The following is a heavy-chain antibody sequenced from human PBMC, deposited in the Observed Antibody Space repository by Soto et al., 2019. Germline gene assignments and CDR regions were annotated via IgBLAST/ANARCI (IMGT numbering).Heavy chain of an antibody. CDR3: ARDAGYGSTSCYDY. Sequence: QVQLVESGGGVVQPGRSLRLSCAASGFTFSSYAMHWVRQAPGKGLEWVAVISYDGSNKYYADSVKGRFTISRDNSKNTLYLQMNSLRAEDTAVYYCARDAGYGSTSCYDYWGQGTLVTVSS. J-gene: IGHJ4*02. V-gene: IGHV3-30-3*01. CDR2: ISYDGSNK. D-gene: IGHD2-2*01. CDR1: GFTFSSYA.